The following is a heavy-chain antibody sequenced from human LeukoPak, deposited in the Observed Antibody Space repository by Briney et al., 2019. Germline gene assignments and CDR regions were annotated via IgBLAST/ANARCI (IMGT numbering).Heavy chain of an antibody. J-gene: IGHJ4*02. CDR1: GYTFTGYY. V-gene: IGHV1-2*02. CDR3: ARVGGGLGYCSSTSCYPFDY. CDR2: INPNSGGT. Sequence: ASVKVSCKASGYTFTGYYMHWVRQAPGQGLEWMGWINPNSGGTNYAQKFQGRVTMTRDTSISTAYMELSRLRPDDTAVYYCARVGGGLGYCSSTSCYPFDYWGQGTLVTVSS. D-gene: IGHD2-2*01.